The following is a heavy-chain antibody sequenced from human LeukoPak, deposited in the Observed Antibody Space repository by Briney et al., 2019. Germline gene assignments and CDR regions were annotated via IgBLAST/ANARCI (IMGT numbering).Heavy chain of an antibody. V-gene: IGHV1-69*04. CDR2: IIPILGIA. CDR1: GGTFSSYT. Sequence: SVKVSCKASGGTFSSYTISWVRQAPGQGREWMGRIIPILGIANYAQKFQGRVTITADKSTSTAYMELSSLRSEDTAVYYCAREAGYYDFWSGNPVDAFDIWGQGTMVTVSS. J-gene: IGHJ3*02. CDR3: AREAGYYDFWSGNPVDAFDI. D-gene: IGHD3-3*01.